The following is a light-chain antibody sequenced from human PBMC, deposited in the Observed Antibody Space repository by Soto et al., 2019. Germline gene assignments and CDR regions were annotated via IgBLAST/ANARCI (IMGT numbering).Light chain of an antibody. J-gene: IGKJ1*01. CDR2: GAS. CDR3: QQYGSSPTWT. V-gene: IGKV3-20*01. CDR1: QSVSSSY. Sequence: EIVLTQSPGTLFLSPGERATLSCRASQSVSSSYLAWYQQKPGQAPRLLIYGASSGATGIPDRFSGSGSGTDFTLTISRLEPEDFAVYYCQQYGSSPTWTFGQGTKVDIK.